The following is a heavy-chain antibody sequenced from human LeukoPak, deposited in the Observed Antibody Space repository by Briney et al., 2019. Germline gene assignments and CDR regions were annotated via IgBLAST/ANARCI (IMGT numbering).Heavy chain of an antibody. Sequence: GGSLRLSCAASRFTFSSYGTHWVRQAPGKGLEWVAVIWYDGSNKYYADSVKGRLTISRDNSKNTLYLQMNSLRAEDTAVYYCARDIAVAGTAILAPDYWGQGTLVTVSS. V-gene: IGHV3-33*01. D-gene: IGHD6-19*01. CDR2: IWYDGSNK. CDR1: RFTFSSYG. J-gene: IGHJ4*02. CDR3: ARDIAVAGTAILAPDY.